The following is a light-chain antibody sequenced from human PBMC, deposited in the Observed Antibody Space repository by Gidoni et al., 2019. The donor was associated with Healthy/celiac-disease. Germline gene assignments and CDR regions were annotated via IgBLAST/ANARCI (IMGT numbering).Light chain of an antibody. V-gene: IGKV1-5*03. CDR2: KAS. J-gene: IGKJ1*01. CDR1: QSISSW. Sequence: DIQMTQSPSTLSASVGDRVTITCRASQSISSWLAWYQQKPGKAPKLLIYKASSLESGVPARFSGSGSGTEFTLTLSSLQPDDFATYYCQQYNSYPWTFGQGTKVEIK. CDR3: QQYNSYPWT.